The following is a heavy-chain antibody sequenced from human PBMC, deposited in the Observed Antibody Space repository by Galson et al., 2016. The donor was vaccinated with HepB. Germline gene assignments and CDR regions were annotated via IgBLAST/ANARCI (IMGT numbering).Heavy chain of an antibody. CDR2: IYYSGST. V-gene: IGHV4-39*01. J-gene: IGHJ2*01. D-gene: IGHD5-24*01. CDR1: GGSISSSSYY. Sequence: SETLSLTCTVSGGSISSSSYYWGWIRQPPGKGLEWIGTIYYSGSTFYSPPLRGRVTMSVDTSKNQFSLKLNSVTAADTAMYYCARHEVETPTYWYFDLWGRGTLVTVSS. CDR3: ARHEVETPTYWYFDL.